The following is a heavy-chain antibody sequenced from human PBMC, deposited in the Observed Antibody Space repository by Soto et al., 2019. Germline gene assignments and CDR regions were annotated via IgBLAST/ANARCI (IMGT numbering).Heavy chain of an antibody. CDR3: AKVLPMTPGAFDY. CDR2: ISYDGSNK. CDR1: GFTFSSYG. D-gene: IGHD3-22*01. J-gene: IGHJ4*02. Sequence: GGSLRLSCAASGFTFSSYGMHWVRQAPGKGLEWVAVISYDGSNKYYADSVKGRFTISRDNSKNTLYLQMNSLRAEDTAVYYCAKVLPMTPGAFDYWGQGTLVTVSS. V-gene: IGHV3-30*18.